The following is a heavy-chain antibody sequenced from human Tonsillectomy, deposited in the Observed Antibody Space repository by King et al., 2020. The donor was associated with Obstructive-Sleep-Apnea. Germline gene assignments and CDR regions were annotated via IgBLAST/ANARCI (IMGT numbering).Heavy chain of an antibody. CDR1: GFTFSDYY. J-gene: IGHJ3*02. Sequence: QVQLVESGGGLVKPGGSLRLSCAASGFTFSDYYMTWIRQAPGKGLEWISYISSGGVTMYYADSVKGRFTISRDNAKNSLYLQMNSLRAEDTAVYYCARDGSPSDTHGYIGSWYYAAIWGQGTMVTVSS. D-gene: IGHD6-13*01. V-gene: IGHV3-11*01. CDR2: ISSGGVTM. CDR3: ARDGSPSDTHGYIGSWYYAAI.